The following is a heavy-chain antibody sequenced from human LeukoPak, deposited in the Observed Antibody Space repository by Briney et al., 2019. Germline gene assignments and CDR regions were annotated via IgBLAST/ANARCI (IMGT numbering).Heavy chain of an antibody. CDR2: INYDGSSE. V-gene: IGHV3-74*03. CDR1: GFTFSNYW. CDR3: ARGGSQSFDY. D-gene: IGHD5-12*01. Sequence: GGSLRLSCAASGFTFSNYWMHWVRQVPGKGLVWVSRINYDGSSETYPDSVKGRFTISRDNAKNTLYLQMNSLRAEDTAVYYCARGGSQSFDYWGLGTLVTVSS. J-gene: IGHJ4*02.